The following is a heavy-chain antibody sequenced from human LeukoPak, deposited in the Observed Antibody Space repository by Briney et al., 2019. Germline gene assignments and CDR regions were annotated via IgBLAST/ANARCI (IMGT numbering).Heavy chain of an antibody. J-gene: IGHJ6*02. Sequence: ASVKVSCKASGYTFTGHYMHWVRQAPGQGLEWMGRINPNSGGANYAQKFQGRVTMTRDTSISTAYMELSRLRSDDTAVYYCAREVFITIFGVVQTMGVWGQGTTVTVSS. CDR1: GYTFTGHY. CDR2: INPNSGGA. D-gene: IGHD3-3*01. V-gene: IGHV1-2*06. CDR3: AREVFITIFGVVQTMGV.